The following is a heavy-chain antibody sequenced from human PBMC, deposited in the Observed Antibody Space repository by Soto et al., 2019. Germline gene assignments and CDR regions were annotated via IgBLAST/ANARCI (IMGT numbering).Heavy chain of an antibody. CDR1: GGTFSSYA. CDR3: TAALEGGEYGANSAFDY. V-gene: IGHV1-69*06. J-gene: IGHJ4*02. Sequence: SVKVSCKASGGTFSSYAISWVRQAPGQGLEWMGGIIPIFGTANYAQKFQGRVTITADKSTSTAYMELSSLRFDDTAVYYCTAALEGGEYGANSAFDYWGQGTLVTVSS. CDR2: IIPIFGTA. D-gene: IGHD4-17*01.